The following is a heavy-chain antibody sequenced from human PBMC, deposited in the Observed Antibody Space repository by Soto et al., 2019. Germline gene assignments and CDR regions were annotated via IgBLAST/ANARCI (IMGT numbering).Heavy chain of an antibody. CDR1: GGSISSYY. CDR3: ITRGYDGYDLNFLY. J-gene: IGHJ4*02. Sequence: PSETLSLTCTVSGGSISSYYWSWIRQPPGKGLEWIGYIYYSGSTNYNPSLKSRVTISVDTSKNQFSLKLSSVTAADTAMYYCITRGYDGYDLNFLYGGQGTQVTVSS. D-gene: IGHD5-12*01. V-gene: IGHV4-59*01. CDR2: IYYSGST.